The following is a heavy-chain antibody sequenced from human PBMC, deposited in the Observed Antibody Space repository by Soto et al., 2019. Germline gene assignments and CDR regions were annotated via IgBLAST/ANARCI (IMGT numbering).Heavy chain of an antibody. J-gene: IGHJ4*02. Sequence: EVQLVESGGGLVQPGGSLRLSCAASGFTFSSYWMHWVRQDAGKGLLWVSSIKTDGTVTQYADSVKGRFTGSRDNAKNTLYLQMNSLRAEDTAVYYCAKDLSWGQCDYWGQGALVTVSS. CDR1: GFTFSSYW. CDR2: IKTDGTVT. D-gene: IGHD1-26*01. CDR3: AKDLSWGQCDY. V-gene: IGHV3-74*03.